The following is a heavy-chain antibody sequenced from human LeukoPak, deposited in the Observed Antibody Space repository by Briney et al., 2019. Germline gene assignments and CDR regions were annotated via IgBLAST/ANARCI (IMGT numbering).Heavy chain of an antibody. D-gene: IGHD1-1*01. CDR3: AKEGASARRGYFDY. Sequence: PGGSLRLSCAASGFTVSSNYMSWVRQAPEKGLEWVSVIYSGGRTYYTDSVKGRFTISRDNSKNTLYLQMNSLRAEDTAVYYCAKEGASARRGYFDYWGQRTLVTVSS. V-gene: IGHV3-53*01. CDR2: IYSGGRT. J-gene: IGHJ4*02. CDR1: GFTVSSNY.